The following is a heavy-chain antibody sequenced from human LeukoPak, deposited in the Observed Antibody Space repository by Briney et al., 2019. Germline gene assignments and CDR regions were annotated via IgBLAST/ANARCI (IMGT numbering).Heavy chain of an antibody. V-gene: IGHV3-23*01. CDR2: ISGSGGST. D-gene: IGHD4-17*01. CDR3: ARDMTTVTTAYFQH. Sequence: GGSPRLSCAASGFTFSSYAMSWVRQAPGKGLEWVSAISGSGGSTYYADSVKGRFTISRDNAKNSLYLQMNSLRAEDTAVYYCARDMTTVTTAYFQHWGQGTLVTVSS. J-gene: IGHJ1*01. CDR1: GFTFSSYA.